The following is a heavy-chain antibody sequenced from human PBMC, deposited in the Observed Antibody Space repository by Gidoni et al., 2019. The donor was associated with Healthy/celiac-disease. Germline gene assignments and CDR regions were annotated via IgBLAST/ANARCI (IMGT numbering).Heavy chain of an antibody. J-gene: IGHJ6*04. Sequence: HVLLVQSWAAIKQPGSSMKVSCNASRGTFSSYPISWLRQAPGQGFAWMAGIIPIFGTANYTQKFQGRVTITADEATSTGYMELSSLRSEDTAVYYCARGAKLRSSTSCYIDCYYYGMDVWGKGTTVTVSS. V-gene: IGHV1-69*01. CDR1: RGTFSSYP. CDR2: IIPIFGTA. D-gene: IGHD2-2*01. CDR3: ARGAKLRSSTSCYIDCYYYGMDV.